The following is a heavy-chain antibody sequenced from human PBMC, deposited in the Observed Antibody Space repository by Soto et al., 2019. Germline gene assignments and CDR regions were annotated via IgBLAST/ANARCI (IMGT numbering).Heavy chain of an antibody. V-gene: IGHV4-4*07. D-gene: IGHD4-17*01. CDR1: GGSIRSYY. Sequence: PEPLAYRSTVSGGSIRSYYWCWTRQPAGKGLEWIGRIYTSGSTNYNPSLKSRVTMSVDTSKNQFSLKLSSVTAADTAVYYCARERVLRWTYDYYGMDVWGQGTTVT. J-gene: IGHJ6*02. CDR3: ARERVLRWTYDYYGMDV. CDR2: IYTSGST.